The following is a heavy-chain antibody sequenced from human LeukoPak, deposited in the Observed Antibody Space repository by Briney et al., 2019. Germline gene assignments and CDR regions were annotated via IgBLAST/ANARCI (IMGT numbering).Heavy chain of an antibody. D-gene: IGHD3-22*01. V-gene: IGHV1-69*02. CDR2: IIPILGIA. CDR1: GYTFTSYY. J-gene: IGHJ4*02. Sequence: SVKVSCKASGYTFTSYYMHWVRQAPGQGLEWMGRIIPILGIANYAQKFQGRVTITADKSTSTAYMELSSLRSEDTAVYYCARMGGPYYYDSSYYFDYWGQGTLVTVSS. CDR3: ARMGGPYYYDSSYYFDY.